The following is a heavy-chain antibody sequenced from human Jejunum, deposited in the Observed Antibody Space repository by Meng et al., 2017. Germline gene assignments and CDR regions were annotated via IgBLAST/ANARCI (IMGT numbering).Heavy chain of an antibody. CDR2: IYDSGTT. CDR3: ATIDYGEVFFVY. D-gene: IGHD4-17*01. Sequence: QGQLQESGPGLVKPSKTPSFTCTVSGASISTGIYYWSWIRQHPGKGLEWIGYIYDSGTTSYNPSLKSPVTISMDTSKNQFSLRLGSVTAADTAVYYCATIDYGEVFFVYWGQGTLVTVSS. J-gene: IGHJ4*02. CDR1: GASISTGIYY. V-gene: IGHV4-31*01.